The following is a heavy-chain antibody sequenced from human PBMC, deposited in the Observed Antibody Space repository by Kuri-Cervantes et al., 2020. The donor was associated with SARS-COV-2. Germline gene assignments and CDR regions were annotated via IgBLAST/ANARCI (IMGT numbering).Heavy chain of an antibody. V-gene: IGHV3-53*04. Sequence: GESLMISCAASGFTVSSNYMTWVRQAPGKGLEWVSVIYPGDNTHYADSVKGRFTISRHISKNTLYLQMNSLRVDDTAIYYCTRVGGYCSSASCYDYWGQGTLVTVSS. CDR2: IYPGDNT. J-gene: IGHJ4*02. D-gene: IGHD2-2*01. CDR1: GFTVSSNY. CDR3: TRVGGYCSSASCYDY.